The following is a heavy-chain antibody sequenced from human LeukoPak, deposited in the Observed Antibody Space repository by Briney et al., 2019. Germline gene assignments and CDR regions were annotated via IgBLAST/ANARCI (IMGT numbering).Heavy chain of an antibody. J-gene: IGHJ4*02. CDR1: GFTFSSYW. D-gene: IGHD3-16*02. Sequence: GGSLRLSCAASGFTFSSYWMHWVRQAPGKGLVWVSRTNNDGSSTSYADSVKGRFTISRDNAKNTLYLQMNSLRAEDTAVYYCARWGVWGSYRPIDYWGQGSLVTVSS. CDR3: ARWGVWGSYRPIDY. V-gene: IGHV3-74*01. CDR2: TNNDGSST.